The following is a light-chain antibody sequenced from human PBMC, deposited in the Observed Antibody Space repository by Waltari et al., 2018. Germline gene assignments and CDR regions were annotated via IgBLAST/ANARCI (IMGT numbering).Light chain of an antibody. CDR1: QTVSTY. V-gene: IGKV3-11*01. Sequence: EVVLTQSPATLSLSPGERATLSCRASQTVSTYLAWYHQKPGQAPRLLIYAASNRATGIPARFSGSGSGTDFTLTISSLEPDDFGLYYCQQRSSWPLTFGGGSKVEIK. J-gene: IGKJ4*01. CDR2: AAS. CDR3: QQRSSWPLT.